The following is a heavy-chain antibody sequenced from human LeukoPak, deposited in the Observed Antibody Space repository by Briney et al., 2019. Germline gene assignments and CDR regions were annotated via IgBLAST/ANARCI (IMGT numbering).Heavy chain of an antibody. V-gene: IGHV5-51*01. J-gene: IGHJ4*02. D-gene: IGHD2-15*01. CDR2: IYPGDSGA. CDR1: GYSFTSYW. Sequence: GESLKISCKGSGYSFTSYWIGWVRQMPGKGLEWMGIIYPGDSGARYSPSFQGQVTISADKSISTAYLQWSSLKASDTAMYYCALQHDTLGYCSGGSCYPGRYYFDYWGQGTLVTVSS. CDR3: ALQHDTLGYCSGGSCYPGRYYFDY.